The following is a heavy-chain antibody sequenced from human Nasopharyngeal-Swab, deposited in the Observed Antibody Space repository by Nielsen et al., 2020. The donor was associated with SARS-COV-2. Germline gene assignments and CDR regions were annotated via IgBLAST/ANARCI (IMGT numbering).Heavy chain of an antibody. V-gene: IGHV3-7*01. J-gene: IGHJ6*02. CDR2: IKQDGSEK. CDR1: GFTFSSYW. CDR3: AKPRLAYYYYGMDV. Sequence: GESLKISCAASGFTFSSYWMSWVRQAPGKGLEWVANIKQDGSEKYYVDSVKGRFTISRDNSKNTLYLQMNSLRAEDTAMYYCAKPRLAYYYYGMDVWGQGTTVTVSS.